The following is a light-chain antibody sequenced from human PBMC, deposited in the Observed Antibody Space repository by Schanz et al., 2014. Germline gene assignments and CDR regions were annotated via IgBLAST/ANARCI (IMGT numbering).Light chain of an antibody. CDR3: CAYAGGATYV. CDR2: EGS. V-gene: IGLV2-23*01. Sequence: QSALTQPASVSGSPGQSITISCTGTSSDVGGYKYVSWYQQHPGKAPKLMIYEGSKRPSGVSSRFSGSRSDNTASMTISGLQAEDEADYYCCAYAGGATYVFGTGTKLTVL. CDR1: SSDVGGYKY. J-gene: IGLJ1*01.